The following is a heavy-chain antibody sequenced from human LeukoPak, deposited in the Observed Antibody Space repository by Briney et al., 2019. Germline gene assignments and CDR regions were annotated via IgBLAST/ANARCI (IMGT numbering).Heavy chain of an antibody. CDR2: INPNSGGT. Sequence: ASVKVSCKASGYTFTGYYMHWVRQAPGQGLEWMGWINPNSGGTNYAQKFQGRVTMTRDTSISTAYMELSRLRSDDTAVYYCARDGELRYFDWLSIDYWGQGTLVTVSP. CDR1: GYTFTGYY. V-gene: IGHV1-2*02. CDR3: ARDGELRYFDWLSIDY. D-gene: IGHD3-9*01. J-gene: IGHJ4*02.